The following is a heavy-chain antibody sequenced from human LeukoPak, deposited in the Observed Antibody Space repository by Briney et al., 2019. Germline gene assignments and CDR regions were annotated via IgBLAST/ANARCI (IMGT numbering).Heavy chain of an antibody. Sequence: GASVKVSSKASSYIFTTYGISWVRQAPGQGLEWMGWINTYNGNTNYAQKLQGRVTMTTDTSTSTAYMDLRSLRSDDTAVYYCARQAGGYSSGWYQFHFDYWGQGTLVTVSS. CDR2: INTYNGNT. D-gene: IGHD6-19*01. J-gene: IGHJ4*02. V-gene: IGHV1-18*04. CDR1: SYIFTTYG. CDR3: ARQAGGYSSGWYQFHFDY.